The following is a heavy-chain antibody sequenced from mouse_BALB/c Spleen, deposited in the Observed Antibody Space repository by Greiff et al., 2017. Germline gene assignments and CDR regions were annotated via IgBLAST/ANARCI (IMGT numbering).Heavy chain of an antibody. CDR2: ISSGGST. CDR1: GFTFSSYA. CDR3: ARGRDYRYDEEVWFAY. Sequence: DVKLVESGGGLVKPGGSLKLSCAASGFTFSSYAMSWVRQTPEKRLEWVASISSGGSTYYPDSVKGRFTISRDNARNILYLQMSSLRSEDTAMYYCARGRDYRYDEEVWFAYWGQGTLVTVSA. V-gene: IGHV5-6-5*01. J-gene: IGHJ3*01. D-gene: IGHD2-14*01.